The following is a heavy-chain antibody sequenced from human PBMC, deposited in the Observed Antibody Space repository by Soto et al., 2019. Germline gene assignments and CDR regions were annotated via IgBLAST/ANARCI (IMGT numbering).Heavy chain of an antibody. J-gene: IGHJ4*02. Sequence: EVQLLESGGKLVQPGGSLTLSCAASGFTFSTYAMAWVRQAPGKGLEWVSGVSASGLNTDYADPVKGRFYISRDNSKHTVSLHMNSLRAEDTALYYCAKARPRRTSGDFFDYWGQGTPVTVSS. D-gene: IGHD1-1*01. CDR1: GFTFSTYA. CDR3: AKARPRRTSGDFFDY. V-gene: IGHV3-23*01. CDR2: VSASGLNT.